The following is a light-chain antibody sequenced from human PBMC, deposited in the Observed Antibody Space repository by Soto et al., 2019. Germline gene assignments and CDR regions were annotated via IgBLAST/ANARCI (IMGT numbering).Light chain of an antibody. CDR1: QSISSW. J-gene: IGKJ4*01. CDR3: QQYNSYPLT. CDR2: DDS. Sequence: DIQMTQSPSTLSASVGDRVTITCRASQSISSWLAWYQQKPGKAPKLLISDDSSLESGVPSRFSGSGSGTEFTLTISSLQPDDFATYYCQQYNSYPLTFVGGTKVEIK. V-gene: IGKV1-5*01.